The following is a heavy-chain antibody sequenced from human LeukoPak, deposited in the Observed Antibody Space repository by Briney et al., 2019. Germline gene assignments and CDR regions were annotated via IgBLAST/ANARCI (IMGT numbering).Heavy chain of an antibody. CDR1: GGSISYYY. Sequence: SETLSLTCTVSGGSISYYYWSWIRQPPGKGLELIGYIYYSGSTNYNPSLKSRVTISVDTSKNQFSLKLTSVTAADTAVYYCASGTWELLDYWGQGTLVTVSS. CDR2: IYYSGST. CDR3: ASGTWELLDY. D-gene: IGHD1-26*01. J-gene: IGHJ4*02. V-gene: IGHV4-59*01.